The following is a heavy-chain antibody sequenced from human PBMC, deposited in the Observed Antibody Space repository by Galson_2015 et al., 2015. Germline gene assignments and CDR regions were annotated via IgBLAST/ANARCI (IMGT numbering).Heavy chain of an antibody. Sequence: SLRLSCAASGFIFSRYSMNWVHQAPGKGLEWVSSITSSSSYIYYADSVKGRFTISRDNVKNSLYLQMNSLRAEDTAVYYCARSDPQDDYWGQGTLVTVSP. CDR2: ITSSSSYI. CDR1: GFIFSRYS. D-gene: IGHD2-21*02. CDR3: ARSDPQDDY. J-gene: IGHJ4*02. V-gene: IGHV3-21*01.